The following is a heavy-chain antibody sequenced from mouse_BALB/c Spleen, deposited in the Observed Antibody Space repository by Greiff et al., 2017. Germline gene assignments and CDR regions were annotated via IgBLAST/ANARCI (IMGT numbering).Heavy chain of an antibody. Sequence: VQLQQSGPELVKPGASVKMSCKASGYTFTSYVMHWVKQKPGQGLEWIGYINPYNDGTKYNEKFKGKATLTSVKSSSTAYMELSSLTSEDSAVYYCARSGFITTAYYFDYWGQGTTLTVSS. CDR1: GYTFTSYV. D-gene: IGHD1-1*01. CDR2: INPYNDGT. CDR3: ARSGFITTAYYFDY. V-gene: IGHV1-14*01. J-gene: IGHJ2*01.